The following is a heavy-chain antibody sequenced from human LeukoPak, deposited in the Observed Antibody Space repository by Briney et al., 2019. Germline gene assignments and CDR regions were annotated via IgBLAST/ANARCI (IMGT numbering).Heavy chain of an antibody. CDR3: ARRLPVAGNFDY. V-gene: IGHV4-39*01. CDR1: GGSISSSSYY. D-gene: IGHD6-19*01. CDR2: IYYSGST. Sequence: SETLSLTCTVSGGSISSSSYYWGWIRQPPGKGLEWIGSIYYSGSTYYNPSLKSRVTISVDTSKNQFSLKLSSVTAAGTAVYYCARRLPVAGNFDYWGQGTLVTVSS. J-gene: IGHJ4*02.